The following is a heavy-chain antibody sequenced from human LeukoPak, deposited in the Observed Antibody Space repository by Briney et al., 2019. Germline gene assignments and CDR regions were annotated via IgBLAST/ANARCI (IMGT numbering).Heavy chain of an antibody. J-gene: IGHJ4*02. CDR3: ARRRRGYSYGYDY. CDR2: IYYSGST. V-gene: IGHV4-59*01. Sequence: SETLPLTCTVSGGSISSYYWSWIRQPPGKGLEWIGYIYYSGSTNYNPSLKSRVTISVDTSKNQFSLKLSSVTAADTAVYYCARRRRGYSYGYDYWGQGTLVTVSS. D-gene: IGHD5-18*01. CDR1: GGSISSYY.